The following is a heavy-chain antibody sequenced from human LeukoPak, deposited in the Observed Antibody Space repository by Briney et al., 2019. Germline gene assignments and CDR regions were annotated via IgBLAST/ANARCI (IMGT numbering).Heavy chain of an antibody. J-gene: IGHJ4*01. Sequence: LGGSLRLSCAVSGFTFSDYWMNWVRQAPGKGLEWVASINQNGGENYYVDSVKGRFTISRDNPRNSLYLQMSSLRAEDTAVYYCARDGTAPGLYFDLWGQGTLVTVSS. D-gene: IGHD6-13*01. CDR2: INQNGGEN. CDR3: ARDGTAPGLYFDL. V-gene: IGHV3-7*01. CDR1: GFTFSDYW.